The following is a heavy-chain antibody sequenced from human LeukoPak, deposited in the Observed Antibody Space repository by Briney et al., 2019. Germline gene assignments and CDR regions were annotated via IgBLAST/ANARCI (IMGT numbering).Heavy chain of an antibody. D-gene: IGHD2-2*01. V-gene: IGHV3-33*01. J-gene: IGHJ3*02. CDR2: SWYDGTST. Sequence: GRSLRLSCSASGFTFSRYGMHWVRQAPGKGLEWVAFSWYDGTSTDYADSVKGRFSVSRDNSENTVSLQMNSLRADDTAAYYCARGYDRAFDIWGQGTMVTVSS. CDR1: GFTFSRYG. CDR3: ARGYDRAFDI.